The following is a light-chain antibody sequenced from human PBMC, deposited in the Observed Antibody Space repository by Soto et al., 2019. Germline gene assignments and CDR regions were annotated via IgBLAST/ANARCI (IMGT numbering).Light chain of an antibody. J-gene: IGKJ1*01. CDR3: QQSYSTPWT. V-gene: IGKV1-39*01. CDR1: QSISSY. Sequence: DIQMTQSPSSLSASVGDRVTITCRASQSISSYLHWYQQKPGKAPQLLIYAASSLQSGVPSKFSRSGSGTDLTLTISSLQPEDFATYYCQQSYSTPWTFGQGTKVEI. CDR2: AAS.